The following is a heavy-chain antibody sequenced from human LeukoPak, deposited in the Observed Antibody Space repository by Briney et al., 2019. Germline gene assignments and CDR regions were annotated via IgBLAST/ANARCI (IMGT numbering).Heavy chain of an antibody. CDR1: GYSFTNFW. J-gene: IGHJ4*02. CDR2: IYLGDSDT. V-gene: IGHV5-51*01. Sequence: RGESLKISCKGSGYSFTNFWIGWVRQMPGKGLEWMGIIYLGDSDTRYSPSFQGQVTISADKSISTAYLQWSSLKASDTAMYYCARRTGDCSSTSCYRYFDYWGQGTLVTVSS. D-gene: IGHD2-2*01. CDR3: ARRTGDCSSTSCYRYFDY.